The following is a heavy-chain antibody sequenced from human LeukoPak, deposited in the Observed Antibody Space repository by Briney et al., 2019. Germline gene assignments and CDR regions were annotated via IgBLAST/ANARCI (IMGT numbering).Heavy chain of an antibody. CDR3: SNSPPTYGDLDY. V-gene: IGHV3-23*01. CDR1: GFPFDTYA. CDR2: TSESGEQT. J-gene: IGHJ4*02. Sequence: PGGSLRLSCSASGFPFDTYAMSWVRQAPGRGLEWVSATSESGEQTYYVDSVEGRFIISRDNSKNTLSLQMNNLRVDDTAIYYCSNSPPTYGDLDYWGQGTLVTVSS. D-gene: IGHD3-10*01.